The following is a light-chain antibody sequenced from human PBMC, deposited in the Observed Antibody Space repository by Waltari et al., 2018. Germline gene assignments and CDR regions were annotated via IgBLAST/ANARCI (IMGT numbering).Light chain of an antibody. V-gene: IGKV4-1*01. J-gene: IGKJ1*01. CDR2: WAS. CDR3: QQYYTTPRT. CDR1: QSVLYSSDNKNY. Sequence: IVMTQSPDFLTVSLGERATINCKSSQSVLYSSDNKNYLTWYQQEPGQPPKLLIYWASTRESGVPDRFSGSGSGTDFTLTISSLQAEDVAVYYFQQYYTTPRTFGQGAKVGIK.